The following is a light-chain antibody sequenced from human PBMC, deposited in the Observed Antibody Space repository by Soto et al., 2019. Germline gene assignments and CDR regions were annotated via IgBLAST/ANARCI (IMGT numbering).Light chain of an antibody. CDR2: AAS. V-gene: IGKV1-39*01. CDR1: QSISNF. Sequence: DIQMTQSPSSLSASVGDRVTITCRASQSISNFLSWYQQKPGKAPKLLIYAASSLQSGVPSRFSGSACATDFTLTISSLQPEDFGIYYCQQSYSPLTFGQGTKVEIK. CDR3: QQSYSPLT. J-gene: IGKJ1*01.